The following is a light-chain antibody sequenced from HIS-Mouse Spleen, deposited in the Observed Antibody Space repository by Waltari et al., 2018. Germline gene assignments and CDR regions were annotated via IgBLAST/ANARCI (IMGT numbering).Light chain of an antibody. Sequence: SYVLTQPPPVSVAPGKTARITVGGNNIGSKSVPWYQQKPGQAPVLVVYDDSDRPSGIPERFSGSNSGNTATLTISRVEAGDEADYYCQVWDSSSDHVVFGGGTKLTVL. CDR2: DDS. CDR1: NIGSKS. J-gene: IGLJ2*01. CDR3: QVWDSSSDHVV. V-gene: IGLV3-21*03.